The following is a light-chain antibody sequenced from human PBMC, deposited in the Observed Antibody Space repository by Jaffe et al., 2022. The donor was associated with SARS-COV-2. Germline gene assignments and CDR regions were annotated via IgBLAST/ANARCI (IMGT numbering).Light chain of an antibody. J-gene: IGKJ3*01. CDR2: WAS. Sequence: DIVMTQSPDSLAVSLGDRATINCKSNQSILYSSDNKNYLAWYQQKPGQPPKLLIYWASTRKSGVPDRFSGSGSGTDFTLTISSLQAEDVAVYYCQQYYSTSLFTFGPGTKVDIK. CDR3: QQYYSTSLFT. CDR1: QSILYSSDNKNY. V-gene: IGKV4-1*01.